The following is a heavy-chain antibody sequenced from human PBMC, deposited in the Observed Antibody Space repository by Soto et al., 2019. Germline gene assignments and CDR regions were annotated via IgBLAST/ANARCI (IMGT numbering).Heavy chain of an antibody. CDR2: ISHDGTNK. CDR3: AAGVTSGWYYFDY. J-gene: IGHJ4*02. Sequence: QVQLVESGGGVVQPGRSLRLSCAASGFTFSTYGIHWVRQAPGKGLEWVAVISHDGTNKYYADSVKGRFTISRDNSRNTLLLQMNSLRAEDTAVYFCAAGVTSGWYYFDYWGQGTLVTVSS. CDR1: GFTFSTYG. D-gene: IGHD6-19*01. V-gene: IGHV3-30*03.